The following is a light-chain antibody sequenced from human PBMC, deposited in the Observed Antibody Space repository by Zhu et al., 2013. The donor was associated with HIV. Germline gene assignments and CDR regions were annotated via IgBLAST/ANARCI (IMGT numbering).Light chain of an antibody. CDR2: AAS. CDR1: QSINSY. CDR3: QQSYSTPFT. J-gene: IGKJ5*01. Sequence: DIQMTQSPSSLSASVGDRVTITCRASQSINSYLNWYQQKPGKAPKLLIYAASSLQSGVPSRFSGSGSGTDFTLTITSLQPEDFATYYCQQSYSTPFTFGQGTPLEIK. V-gene: IGKV1-39*01.